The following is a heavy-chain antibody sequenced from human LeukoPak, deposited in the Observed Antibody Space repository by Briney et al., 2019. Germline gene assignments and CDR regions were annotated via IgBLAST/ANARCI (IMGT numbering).Heavy chain of an antibody. D-gene: IGHD3-22*01. V-gene: IGHV1-24*01. CDR1: GYTLTELS. CDR2: FDPEDGET. CDR3: ATGLRDYYDSSGYYYGWFDP. J-gene: IGHJ5*02. Sequence: GASVKVSCKVSGYTLTELSMHWVRQAPGKGLEWMGGFDPEDGETIYAQKFQGRVTMTEDTSTDAAYMELSSLRSEDTAVYYCATGLRDYYDSSGYYYGWFDPWGQGTLVTVSS.